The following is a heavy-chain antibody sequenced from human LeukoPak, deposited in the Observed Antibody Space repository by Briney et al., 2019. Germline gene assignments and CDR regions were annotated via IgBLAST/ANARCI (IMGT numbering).Heavy chain of an antibody. V-gene: IGHV3-30-3*01. CDR1: GFTFSTYF. D-gene: IGHD3-10*01. J-gene: IGHJ3*02. Sequence: PGRSLRLSCAASGFTFSTYFMHWVRQAPGKGPEWVADIASDGSHTFYVESVKGRFTISRDNSKNTLYLQMNSLRAEDTAVYFCARERQDTIIHSGAFDIWGQGTMVTVSS. CDR2: IASDGSHT. CDR3: ARERQDTIIHSGAFDI.